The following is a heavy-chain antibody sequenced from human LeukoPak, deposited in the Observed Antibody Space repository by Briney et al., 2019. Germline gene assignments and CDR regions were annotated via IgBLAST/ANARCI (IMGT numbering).Heavy chain of an antibody. V-gene: IGHV3-48*03. Sequence: LSGGSLRLSCAASGFTFSSYEMNWVRQAPGKGLEWVSYISSSGGTIYYADSVKGRFTISRDNAKNSLYLQMNSLRAEDTAVYYCARAVLYYYYGMDVWGQGTTVTVSS. CDR1: GFTFSSYE. CDR2: ISSSGGTI. CDR3: ARAVLYYYYGMDV. J-gene: IGHJ6*02.